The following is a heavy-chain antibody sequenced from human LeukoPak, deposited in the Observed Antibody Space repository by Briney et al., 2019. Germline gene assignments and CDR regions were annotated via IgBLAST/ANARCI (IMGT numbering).Heavy chain of an antibody. CDR1: GFSVSSNY. D-gene: IGHD2-15*01. V-gene: IGHV3-66*02. CDR3: ARETSTHCSGGSSTFDY. CDR2: FYSGGST. Sequence: GGSLRLSCAASGFSVSSNYMSWVRQAPGKGLEWVSVFYSGGSTYYADSVKGRFTISRDTSKNTLYLQMNSLRVEDTAVYYCARETSTHCSGGSSTFDYWGQGTLVTVS. J-gene: IGHJ4*02.